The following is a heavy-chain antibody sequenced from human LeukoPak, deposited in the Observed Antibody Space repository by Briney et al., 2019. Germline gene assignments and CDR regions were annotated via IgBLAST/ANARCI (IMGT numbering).Heavy chain of an antibody. CDR1: GGSISSSSFY. V-gene: IGHV4-39*01. Sequence: KPSETLSLTCTVAGGSISSSSFYWGWIRQPPGKGLEWIGNIYYSGSTYYNPSLMSRVTISVDTSENQFSLKLSSVTAADTAVYYCTRHPTRGYYDSRMDRVDYWGQGTLVTVSS. D-gene: IGHD3-22*01. CDR3: TRHPTRGYYDSRMDRVDY. CDR2: IYYSGST. J-gene: IGHJ4*02.